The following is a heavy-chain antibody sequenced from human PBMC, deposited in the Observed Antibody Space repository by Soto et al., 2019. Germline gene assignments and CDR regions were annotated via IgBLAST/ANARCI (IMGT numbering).Heavy chain of an antibody. CDR2: IIPIFGTA. V-gene: IGHV1-69*13. J-gene: IGHJ6*02. CDR3: ARAVVVVVADYYYYYGMDV. CDR1: GGTFSSYA. D-gene: IGHD2-15*01. Sequence: GASVKVSCKASGGTFSSYAISWVRQAPGQGLEWMGGIIPIFGTANYAQKFQGRVTITADESTSTAYMELSSLRSEDTAVYYCARAVVVVVADYYYYYGMDVWGQGTTVTVSS.